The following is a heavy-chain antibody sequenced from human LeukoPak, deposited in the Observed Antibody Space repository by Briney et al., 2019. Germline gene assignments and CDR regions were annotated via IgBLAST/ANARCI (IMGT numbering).Heavy chain of an antibody. CDR3: ARAPRGDYNVLYYFDY. D-gene: IGHD4-17*01. Sequence: GGSLRLSCAASGFTFSSYAMHWVRQAPGKGLEWVAVISYDGSNKYYADSVKGRFTISRDNSKNTLYLQMSSLRAEDTAVYYCARAPRGDYNVLYYFDYWGQGTLVTVSS. V-gene: IGHV3-30*04. CDR2: ISYDGSNK. J-gene: IGHJ4*02. CDR1: GFTFSSYA.